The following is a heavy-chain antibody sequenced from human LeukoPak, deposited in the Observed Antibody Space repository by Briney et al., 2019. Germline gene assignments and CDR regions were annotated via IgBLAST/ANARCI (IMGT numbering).Heavy chain of an antibody. CDR1: GGSISSYY. J-gene: IGHJ6*02. Sequence: SETLSLTCTVSGGSISSYYWSWIRQPPGKGLEWIGYIYYSGSTNYNPSLKSRVTISVDTSKNQFSLKLSFVTAADTAVYYCARGAYYYGSGSYYKDYYYYYGMDVWGQGTTVTVSS. CDR2: IYYSGST. V-gene: IGHV4-59*01. D-gene: IGHD3-10*01. CDR3: ARGAYYYGSGSYYKDYYYYYGMDV.